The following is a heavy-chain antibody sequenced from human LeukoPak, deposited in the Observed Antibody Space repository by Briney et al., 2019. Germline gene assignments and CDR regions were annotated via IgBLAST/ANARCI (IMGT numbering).Heavy chain of an antibody. D-gene: IGHD3-16*01. J-gene: IGHJ4*02. CDR2: MNPNSGNT. CDR3: ARGPSVSDFDY. Sequence: ASVKVSCKASGCTFTSYDINWVRQATGQGREWMGWMNPNSGNTGYAQEFQGRVTMTRNTSISTAYMELSSLRSEDTAVYYCARGPSVSDFDYWGQGTLVTVSS. CDR1: GCTFTSYD. V-gene: IGHV1-8*01.